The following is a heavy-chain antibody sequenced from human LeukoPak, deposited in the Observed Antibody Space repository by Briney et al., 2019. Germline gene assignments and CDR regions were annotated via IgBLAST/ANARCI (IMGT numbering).Heavy chain of an antibody. Sequence: GGSLRLSCGASGFTFSSYWIHWVRQAPGKGLVWVSRINSDGSSTSYADFVKGRFTISRDNAKNTLYLQMDSLRAEDTAVYFCARTEYSGSYFDNWGQGTLVTVSS. CDR1: GFTFSSYW. J-gene: IGHJ4*02. D-gene: IGHD1-26*01. CDR3: ARTEYSGSYFDN. V-gene: IGHV3-74*01. CDR2: INSDGSST.